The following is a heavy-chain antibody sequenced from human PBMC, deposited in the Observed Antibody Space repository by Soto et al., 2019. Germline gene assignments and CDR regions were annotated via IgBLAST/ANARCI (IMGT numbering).Heavy chain of an antibody. D-gene: IGHD6-19*01. CDR1: GFTFSDYA. CDR2: VSHDGRNT. CDR3: EKGGRQWLVTSDFNY. V-gene: IGHV3-30*18. Sequence: VQLVESGGGVVQPGRSLRLSCAASGFTFSDYAMHWVRQAPGKGLEWVAVVSHDGRNTHYADSVKGRFTISRDSSKNTVSLEMTSLRGEDTAVYYCEKGGRQWLVTSDFNYWGQGALVTVSS. J-gene: IGHJ4*02.